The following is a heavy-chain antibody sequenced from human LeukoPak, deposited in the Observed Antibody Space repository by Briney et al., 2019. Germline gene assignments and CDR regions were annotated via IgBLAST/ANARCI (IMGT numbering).Heavy chain of an antibody. CDR1: GGSISSGSYY. CDR3: ARLTGYGWESSFDY. J-gene: IGHJ4*02. CDR2: IYTSGST. V-gene: IGHV4-61*02. D-gene: IGHD5-12*01. Sequence: PSQTLSLTCTVSGGSISSGSYYWSWIRQPAGKGLEWIGRIYTSGSTNYNPSLKSRVTISVDTSKNQFSLKLSSVTAADTAVYFCARLTGYGWESSFDYWGQGTLVTVSS.